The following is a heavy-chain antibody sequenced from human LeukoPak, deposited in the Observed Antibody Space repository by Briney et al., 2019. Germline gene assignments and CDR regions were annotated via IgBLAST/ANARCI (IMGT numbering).Heavy chain of an antibody. Sequence: ASVKVSCKASGYTFTGYYMHWVRQAPGQGLEWMGWINPNSGGTNYAQKFQGRVTMTRDTSISIAYMELSRLRSDDTAVYYCARSLGTTVTTMVYWGQGTLVTVSS. J-gene: IGHJ4*02. CDR3: ARSLGTTVTTMVY. CDR2: INPNSGGT. V-gene: IGHV1-2*02. D-gene: IGHD4-17*01. CDR1: GYTFTGYY.